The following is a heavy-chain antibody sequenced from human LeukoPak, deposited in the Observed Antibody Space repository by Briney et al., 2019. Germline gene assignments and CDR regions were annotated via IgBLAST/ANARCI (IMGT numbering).Heavy chain of an antibody. D-gene: IGHD3-22*01. V-gene: IGHV4-39*07. J-gene: IGHJ4*02. Sequence: SETLSLTCTVSGGSISSSSHYWGWIRQSPGKGLEWIGSIFYSGSTYYNPTLKSRVTISVDTSKNQFSLKLSSVTAADTAVYYCARSPPYYDSSGYDYWGQGTLVTVSS. CDR1: GGSISSSSHY. CDR3: ARSPPYYDSSGYDY. CDR2: IFYSGST.